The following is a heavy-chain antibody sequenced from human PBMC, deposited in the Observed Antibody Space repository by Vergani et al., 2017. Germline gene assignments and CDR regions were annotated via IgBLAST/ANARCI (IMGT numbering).Heavy chain of an antibody. CDR1: GGSISSGGYY. CDR2: IYYSGST. D-gene: IGHD2-2*02. CDR3: ARSPLYCSSTSCHKVGYFQH. Sequence: QVQLQESGPGLVKPSQTLSLTCTVSGGSISSGGYYWSWIRQHXGKGLEWIGYIYYSGSTYYNTSLKSRVTISVDTSKNQFSLKLSSVTAADTAVYYCARSPLYCSSTSCHKVGYFQHWGQGTLVTVSS. J-gene: IGHJ1*01. V-gene: IGHV4-31*03.